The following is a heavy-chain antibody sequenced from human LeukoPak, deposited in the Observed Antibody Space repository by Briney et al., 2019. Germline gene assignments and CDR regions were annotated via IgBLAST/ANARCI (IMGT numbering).Heavy chain of an antibody. CDR2: ITSSSRYK. CDR1: GFTFSDYS. Sequence: PGGSLRLSCAASGFTFSDYSMSWIRPAPGKGLDWVSCITSSSRYKKYAASVKGRFTISRDNAKNPLYLQMNSLRAEDTAVYYCARGPRWAHFDYGGQGTLVTVS. V-gene: IGHV3-11*06. J-gene: IGHJ4*02. CDR3: ARGPRWAHFDY. D-gene: IGHD4-23*01.